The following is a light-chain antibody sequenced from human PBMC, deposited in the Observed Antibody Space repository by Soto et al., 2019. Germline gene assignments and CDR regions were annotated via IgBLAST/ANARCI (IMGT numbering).Light chain of an antibody. CDR1: QSVGPN. CDR3: QQYDSSSPT. Sequence: EIVLTQSPATLSVSPGDSATLSCRASQSVGPNLVWYQQRFGQSPRLLIYHVSTRATGVPARFSGSGSETEFTLTLSSLQPEDFATYYCQQYDSSSPTFGQGTKLEIK. J-gene: IGKJ2*01. CDR2: HVS. V-gene: IGKV3-15*01.